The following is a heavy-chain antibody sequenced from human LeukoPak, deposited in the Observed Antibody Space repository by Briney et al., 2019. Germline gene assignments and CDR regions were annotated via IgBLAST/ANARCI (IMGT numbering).Heavy chain of an antibody. J-gene: IGHJ4*02. CDR3: ASSPLSGSYGHSYFDY. Sequence: SETLSLTCTVSGGSISSYYWSGIRQPPGKGLEWIGYIYYSGSTNYNPSLKSRVTISVDTSKNQFSLKLSSVTAADTAVYYCASSPLSGSYGHSYFDYWGQGTLVTVSS. D-gene: IGHD1-26*01. CDR2: IYYSGST. CDR1: GGSISSYY. V-gene: IGHV4-59*01.